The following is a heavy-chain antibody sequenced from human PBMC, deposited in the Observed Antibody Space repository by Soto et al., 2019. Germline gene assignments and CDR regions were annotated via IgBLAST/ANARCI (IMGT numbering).Heavy chain of an antibody. J-gene: IGHJ5*02. CDR3: ARDGDSSGWYVNWFDP. CDR2: ISAYNGNT. V-gene: IGHV1-18*01. Sequence: ASVKVSCKASGYTFTSYGISWVRQAPGQGLEWMGWISAYNGNTNYAQKLQGRVTMTTDTSTSTAYMELRSLRSDDTAVYYCARDGDSSGWYVNWFDPWGQGTQVTVSS. CDR1: GYTFTSYG. D-gene: IGHD6-19*01.